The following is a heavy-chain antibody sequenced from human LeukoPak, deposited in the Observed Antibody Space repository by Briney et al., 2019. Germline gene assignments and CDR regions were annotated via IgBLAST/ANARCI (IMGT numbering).Heavy chain of an antibody. D-gene: IGHD3-16*02. CDR3: ARGEVAVWGSYPLGDY. CDR1: GFTFNKHS. J-gene: IGHJ4*02. Sequence: GGSLRLSCVASGFTFNKHSMSWVRQAPGKGLEWVSGISASGDSTYYADSVKGRFTISRDNSKSTLYLQMNTLRAEDTAVYYCARGEVAVWGSYPLGDYWGQGTLVTVSS. CDR2: ISASGDST. V-gene: IGHV3-23*01.